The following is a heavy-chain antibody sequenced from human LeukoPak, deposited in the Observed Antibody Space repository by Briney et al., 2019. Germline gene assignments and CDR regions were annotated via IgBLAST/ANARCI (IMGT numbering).Heavy chain of an antibody. CDR1: GFSFSSYA. Sequence: PGGSLSLSCAASGFSFSSYAMTWVRQAPGKGLEWVSSIDAGGGDTYHSDSVKGRFTISRDNSMNTLYLQMNSLRADDTAVYYCGRPTKYWLVRGNGVDVWGQGTTVTVSS. D-gene: IGHD6-19*01. V-gene: IGHV3-23*01. J-gene: IGHJ6*02. CDR3: GRPTKYWLVRGNGVDV. CDR2: IDAGGGDT.